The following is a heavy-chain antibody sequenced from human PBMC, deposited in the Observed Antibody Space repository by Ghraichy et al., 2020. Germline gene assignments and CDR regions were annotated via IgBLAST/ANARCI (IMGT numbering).Heavy chain of an antibody. Sequence: GGSLRLSCAASGFTVSSNYMSWVRQAPGKGLEWVSVIYSGGSTYYADSVKGRFTISRDNSKNTLYLQMNSLRAEDTAVYYCASRIVVTAIRSSYYYYGMDVWGQGTTVTVSS. CDR2: IYSGGST. D-gene: IGHD2-21*02. CDR3: ASRIVVTAIRSSYYYYGMDV. CDR1: GFTVSSNY. J-gene: IGHJ6*02. V-gene: IGHV3-66*01.